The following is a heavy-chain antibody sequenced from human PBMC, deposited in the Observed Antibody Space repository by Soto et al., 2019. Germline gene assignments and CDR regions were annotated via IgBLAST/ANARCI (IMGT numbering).Heavy chain of an antibody. V-gene: IGHV2-5*01. Sequence: QITLKESGPTLVKPTQTLTLTCTFSGFSLSSTRVAVGWIRQPPGKAREWLALIYWYDDKRYSPLMKSSLTITKQTSKNHVVLRRTHKDPVDTVTYYCAHSVVAGLGYYFYYWGQGTLVTVSS. CDR3: AHSVVAGLGYYFYY. J-gene: IGHJ4*02. CDR2: IYWYDDK. CDR1: GFSLSSTRVA. D-gene: IGHD6-19*01.